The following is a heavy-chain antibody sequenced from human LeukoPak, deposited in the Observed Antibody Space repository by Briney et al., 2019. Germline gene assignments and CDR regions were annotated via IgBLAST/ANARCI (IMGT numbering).Heavy chain of an antibody. D-gene: IGHD3-16*02. J-gene: IGHJ4*02. CDR3: AKPYYDYVWGSYRRLSTFDY. CDR1: GFTFSSYG. Sequence: GGSLRLPCAASGFTFSSYGMSWVRQAPGKGLEWVSAISGSGGSTYYADSVKGRFTISRDNSKNTLYLQMNSLRAEDTAVYYCAKPYYDYVWGSYRRLSTFDYWGQGTLVTVSS. V-gene: IGHV3-23*01. CDR2: ISGSGGST.